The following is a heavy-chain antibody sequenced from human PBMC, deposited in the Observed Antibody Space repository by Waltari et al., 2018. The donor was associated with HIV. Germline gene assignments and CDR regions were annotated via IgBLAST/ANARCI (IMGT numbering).Heavy chain of an antibody. CDR3: ARDFRDFSGNWGFDS. D-gene: IGHD3-10*01. V-gene: IGHV3-48*01. CDR2: ITSGSDVL. Sequence: EGQVQESGGGFIQPGGSLRLSCAAAGFSFSRRSMNWVRQVPGKGLEWISYITSGSDVLYYADSVKGRFTISRDNAARSLYLHMNSLRGEDTAVYYCARDFRDFSGNWGFDSWGQGTLVTVSS. CDR1: GFSFSRRS. J-gene: IGHJ4*02.